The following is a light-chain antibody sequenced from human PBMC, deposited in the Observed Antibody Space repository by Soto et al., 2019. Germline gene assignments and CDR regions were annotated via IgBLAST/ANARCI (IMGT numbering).Light chain of an antibody. CDR3: QQRSNWPPT. CDR2: DAS. V-gene: IGKV3-11*01. Sequence: EIVLTQSPGTLSLSPGERATLSCRASQSVTSSYLAWYQQKPGQAPRLLISDASNRATGIPARFSGSGTGTDFTLTISSLEPEDFVVYYCQQRSNWPPTFGQGTKLEIK. CDR1: QSVTSSY. J-gene: IGKJ2*01.